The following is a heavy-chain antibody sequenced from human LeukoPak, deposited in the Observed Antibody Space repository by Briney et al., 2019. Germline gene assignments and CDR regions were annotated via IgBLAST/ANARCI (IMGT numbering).Heavy chain of an antibody. CDR2: IYYSGST. J-gene: IGHJ6*02. Sequence: SETLSLTCTVSGGSISSSSYYWGWIRQPPGKGLEWIGSIYYSGSTYYNPSLKSRVTISVDTSKNQFSLKLSSVTAADTAVYYCAIIAVAGTLGGMDVWGQGTTVTVSS. CDR1: GGSISSSSYY. CDR3: AIIAVAGTLGGMDV. D-gene: IGHD6-19*01. V-gene: IGHV4-39*07.